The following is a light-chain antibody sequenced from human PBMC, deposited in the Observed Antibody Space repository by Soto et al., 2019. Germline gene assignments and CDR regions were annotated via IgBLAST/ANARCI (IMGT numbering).Light chain of an antibody. V-gene: IGLV1-44*01. CDR3: AAWDDSLNGHV. CDR1: SSNIGTNP. Sequence: QLVLTQPPSASGTPGQRVTISCSGSSSNIGTNPVNWYQQLPGTAPKLLIYTNYQRPSGVPDRFSGSKSGTSASLAISGLQSDDEADYYCAAWDDSLNGHVFGTGTKVTVL. J-gene: IGLJ1*01. CDR2: TNY.